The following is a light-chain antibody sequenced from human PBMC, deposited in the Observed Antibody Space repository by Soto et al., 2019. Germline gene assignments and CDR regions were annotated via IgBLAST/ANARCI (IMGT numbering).Light chain of an antibody. CDR3: KSYAGSNTYV. J-gene: IGLJ1*01. CDR1: KNDIGVYDF. V-gene: IGLV2-8*01. Sequence: QSLLTHPPSSSGSPGQSVTISCTGTKNDIGVYDFVSWYQHHPGKAPRLIIYEVVQRPSGVPDRFSGSKSGNTASLTVSGLQAADEVDYFCKSYAGSNTYVFGSGTKVTVL. CDR2: EVV.